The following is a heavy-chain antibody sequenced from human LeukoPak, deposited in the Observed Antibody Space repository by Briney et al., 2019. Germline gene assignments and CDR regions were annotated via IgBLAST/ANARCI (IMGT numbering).Heavy chain of an antibody. J-gene: IGHJ4*02. Sequence: GGSLRLSCAAPGFTFSSYAMHWVRQAPGKGLEWVAVISYDGSNKYYADSVKGRFTISRDNSKNTLYLQMNSLRAEDTAVYYCARDRQQLGGDYFDYWGQGTLVTVSS. CDR1: GFTFSSYA. D-gene: IGHD6-13*01. CDR2: ISYDGSNK. V-gene: IGHV3-30*04. CDR3: ARDRQQLGGDYFDY.